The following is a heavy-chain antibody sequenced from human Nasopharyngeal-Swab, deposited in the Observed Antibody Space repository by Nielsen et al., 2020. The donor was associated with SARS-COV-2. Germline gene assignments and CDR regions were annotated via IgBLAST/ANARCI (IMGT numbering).Heavy chain of an antibody. CDR1: GGSISSSSYY. CDR2: IYYSGST. D-gene: IGHD3-3*01. CDR3: ARLATIWSGFDY. Sequence: GSLRLSCTVSGGSISSSSYYWGWIRQPPGKGLEWIGSIYYSGSTYYNPSLKSRVTISVDTSKNQFSLKLSSVTAADTAVYYCARLATIWSGFDYWGQGTLVTVSS. V-gene: IGHV4-39*01. J-gene: IGHJ4*02.